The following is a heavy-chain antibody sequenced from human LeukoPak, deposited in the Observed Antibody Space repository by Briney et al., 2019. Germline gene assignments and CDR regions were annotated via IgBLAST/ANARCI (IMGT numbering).Heavy chain of an antibody. CDR3: ARDRARLGY. Sequence: GGSLRLSCAASGFTFSSSWMTWVRQAPGEGLEWVANIKPDGSEKYYVDSVKGRFTISRDNAKNSLHLHMNSLRAEDAAVYYCARDRARLGYWGQGTLVTVSS. J-gene: IGHJ4*02. CDR2: IKPDGSEK. V-gene: IGHV3-7*01. CDR1: GFTFSSSW. D-gene: IGHD6-6*01.